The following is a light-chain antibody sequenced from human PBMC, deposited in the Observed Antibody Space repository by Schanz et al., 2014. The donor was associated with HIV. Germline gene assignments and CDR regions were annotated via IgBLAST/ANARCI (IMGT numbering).Light chain of an antibody. CDR1: SSNIGTYDL. V-gene: IGLV2-14*02. CDR2: EDY. J-gene: IGLJ1*01. Sequence: QSALTQPASVSGSPGQSITISCTGTSSNIGTYDLVSWYQQHPGKAPKVIIYEDYKRPSGVSNRFSGSKSGNTASLTISGLRAEDEADYHCCSYTSSLTRVFGTGTKLTVL. CDR3: CSYTSSLTRV.